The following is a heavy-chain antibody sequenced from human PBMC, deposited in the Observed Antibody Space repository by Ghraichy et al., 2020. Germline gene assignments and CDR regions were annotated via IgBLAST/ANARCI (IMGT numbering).Heavy chain of an antibody. Sequence: GGSLRLSCEASGFTFNDYGIHWVRQAPGKGLEWVAVIWNDGSRKDYADSVKGRFTISRDNSKNTLYLQMNSLRAEDTGVYYCARDFAPRSSPSGAWGQGALGTVSS. J-gene: IGHJ5*02. CDR1: GFTFNDYG. CDR2: IWNDGSRK. CDR3: ARDFAPRSSPSGA. D-gene: IGHD1-26*01. V-gene: IGHV3-33*01.